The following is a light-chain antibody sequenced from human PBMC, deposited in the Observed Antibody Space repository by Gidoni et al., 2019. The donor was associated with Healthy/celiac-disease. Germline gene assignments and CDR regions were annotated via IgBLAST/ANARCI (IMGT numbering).Light chain of an antibody. V-gene: IGKV3-11*01. CDR3: QQRSNWPPLT. J-gene: IGKJ4*01. CDR1: QSVSSY. Sequence: EIGLTQSPATLSLSPGEGATLSCRASQSVSSYLAWYQQKPGQAPRLLIYDASNRATGIPARFSGSGSGTDFTLTISSLEPEDFAVYFCQQRSNWPPLTFGGGTKVEIK. CDR2: DAS.